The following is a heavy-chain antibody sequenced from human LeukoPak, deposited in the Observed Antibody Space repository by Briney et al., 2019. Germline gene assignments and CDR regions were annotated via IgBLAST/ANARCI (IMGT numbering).Heavy chain of an antibody. Sequence: GGSLRLSCAASGFTFISYGMHWVRQAPGKGLEWVSAISGSGGSTYYADSVKGRFTISRDNSKNTLYLQMNSLRAEDTAVYYCAKDRGRGLRFLESRGNWFDPWGQGTLVTVSS. V-gene: IGHV3-23*01. J-gene: IGHJ5*02. CDR3: AKDRGRGLRFLESRGNWFDP. CDR2: ISGSGGST. D-gene: IGHD3-3*01. CDR1: GFTFISYG.